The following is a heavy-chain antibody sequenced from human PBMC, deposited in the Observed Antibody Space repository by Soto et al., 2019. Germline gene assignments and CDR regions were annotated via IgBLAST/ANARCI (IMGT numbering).Heavy chain of an antibody. V-gene: IGHV3-73*01. CDR3: TSTVTTGSYIDY. Sequence: GGSLRLFCAASWFTFSGSAMHWVRQASGKGLEWVGRIRSRANSYATAYAASVKGRFTISRDDSKNTAYLQMNSLKTEDTAVYYCTSTVTTGSYIDYWGQGTLVTVSS. CDR2: IRSRANSYAT. D-gene: IGHD4-17*01. J-gene: IGHJ4*02. CDR1: WFTFSGSA.